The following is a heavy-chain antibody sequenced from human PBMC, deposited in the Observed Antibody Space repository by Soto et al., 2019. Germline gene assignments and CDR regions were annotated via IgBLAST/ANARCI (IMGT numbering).Heavy chain of an antibody. J-gene: IGHJ4*02. Sequence: GGSLRLSCAASGFTFSSYGMHWVRQAPGKGLEWVAVISYDGSNKYYADSVKGRFTISRDNSKNTLYLQMNSLRAEDTAVYYCAKPSDTAMASALDYWGQGTLVTVSS. D-gene: IGHD5-18*01. CDR1: GFTFSSYG. CDR3: AKPSDTAMASALDY. V-gene: IGHV3-30*18. CDR2: ISYDGSNK.